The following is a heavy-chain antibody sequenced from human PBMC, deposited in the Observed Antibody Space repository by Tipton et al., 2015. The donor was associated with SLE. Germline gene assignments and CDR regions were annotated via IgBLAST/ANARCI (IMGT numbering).Heavy chain of an antibody. CDR2: IFQTGST. D-gene: IGHD3-3*01. V-gene: IGHV4-39*07. J-gene: IGHJ3*02. Sequence: LRLSCTVSGDSISRSVYYWDWVRQSPGKGLEWIGSIFQTGSTYYNPSLKSRVTISVDTSKNQFSLKLSSVTAADTAVYYCAREGDFWSGRAFDIWGQGTMVTVSS. CDR1: GDSISRSVYY. CDR3: AREGDFWSGRAFDI.